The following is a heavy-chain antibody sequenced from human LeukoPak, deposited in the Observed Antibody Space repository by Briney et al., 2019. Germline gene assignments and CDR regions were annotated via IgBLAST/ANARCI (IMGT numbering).Heavy chain of an antibody. J-gene: IGHJ4*02. V-gene: IGHV3-23*01. CDR2: ITGSGGST. CDR3: ARELFDFDY. Sequence: GGSLRLSCAPSGFTFDNFAMTWVRQAPGKGLEWVSEITGSGGSTYYADSVKGRFTISRDNSKNTLYLQMNRLRAEDTAIYYCARELFDFDYWGQGTLVTVSS. D-gene: IGHD3-10*01. CDR1: GFTFDNFA.